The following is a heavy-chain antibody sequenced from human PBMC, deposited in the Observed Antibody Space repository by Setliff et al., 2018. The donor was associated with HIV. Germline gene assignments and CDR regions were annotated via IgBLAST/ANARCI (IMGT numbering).Heavy chain of an antibody. CDR1: GYTFTTYA. CDR3: ARGGSITICVVVPWAFYI. CDR2: INAGNDNT. J-gene: IGHJ3*02. D-gene: IGHD3-3*01. Sequence: ASVKVSCKASGYTFTTYAMHWVRQAPGQRLEWMGWINAGNDNTKYSQKFQGRVTITSDTSASTAYMVLSSLRCEDTAVYYCARGGSITICVVVPWAFYIWGHGTMVTVS. V-gene: IGHV1-3*01.